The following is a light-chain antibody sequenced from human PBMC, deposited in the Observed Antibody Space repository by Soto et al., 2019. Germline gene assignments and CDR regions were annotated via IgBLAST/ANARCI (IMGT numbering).Light chain of an antibody. Sequence: QSVLTQPASVSGSPGQSITISCTGTSSDVGGYNYVSWYQQHPGKAPKLMIYDVSNRPSGVSNRFSGSKSGNMASLTISGLQAEDEADYYCSSYTSSSTLDVFGGGTQLTVL. CDR3: SSYTSSSTLDV. J-gene: IGLJ2*01. CDR1: SSDVGGYNY. V-gene: IGLV2-14*01. CDR2: DVS.